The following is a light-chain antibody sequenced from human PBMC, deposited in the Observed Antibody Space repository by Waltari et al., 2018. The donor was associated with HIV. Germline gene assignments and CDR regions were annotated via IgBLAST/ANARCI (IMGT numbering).Light chain of an antibody. V-gene: IGKV1-27*01. CDR2: AAS. CDR3: QKYNSAPQT. CDR1: QGLTNY. J-gene: IGKJ1*01. Sequence: DIEMPQSSPTLSASVGDTVNLTCRARQGLTNYLDWYQQNPGKVPKLLIYAASTLQSGVPSRFSGSGSGTDVTLTISSLQPEEVATYYCQKYNSAPQTFGQGTKVEI.